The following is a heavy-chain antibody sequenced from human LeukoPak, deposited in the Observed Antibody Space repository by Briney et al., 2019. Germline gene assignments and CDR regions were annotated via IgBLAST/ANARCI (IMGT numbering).Heavy chain of an antibody. D-gene: IGHD2-2*01. Sequence: ASVKVSCKASGYTFTSYGISWVRQAPGQGLEWMGWISAYNGNTNYAQKLQGRVTMTTDTSTSTAYMELRSLRSDDTAVYYCARHQDIVVVPASRRFDPWGQGTLVTVSS. CDR2: ISAYNGNT. CDR3: ARHQDIVVVPASRRFDP. V-gene: IGHV1-18*01. J-gene: IGHJ5*02. CDR1: GYTFTSYG.